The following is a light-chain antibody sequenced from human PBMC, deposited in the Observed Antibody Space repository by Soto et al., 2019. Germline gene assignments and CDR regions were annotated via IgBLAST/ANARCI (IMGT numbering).Light chain of an antibody. J-gene: IGKJ1*01. CDR1: QSINRY. V-gene: IGKV1-39*01. CDR2: AAS. CDR3: QQSYSTPQT. Sequence: DIQMTQSPSTLSASVGDRVTIACRGSQSINRYLHWYQQKPGKVPELLIYAASSLQSGVPSRFSGSGSGTDFTLTISSLQFEDFATYYCQQSYSTPQTFGQGTKVDI.